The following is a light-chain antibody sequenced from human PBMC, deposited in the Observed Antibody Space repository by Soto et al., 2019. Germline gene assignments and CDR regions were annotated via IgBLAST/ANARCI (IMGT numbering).Light chain of an antibody. CDR3: SSYAGSNNPWV. Sequence: QAALTPPPSASGSPGQSVTISCTGTSSDVGAYNYVCWYQQHPGKAPKLIISEVTKRPSGVPDRFSGSKSGNTASLTVTGLQAEDEADYYCSSYAGSNNPWVFGGGTKLPVL. CDR1: SSDVGAYNY. J-gene: IGLJ3*02. V-gene: IGLV2-8*01. CDR2: EVT.